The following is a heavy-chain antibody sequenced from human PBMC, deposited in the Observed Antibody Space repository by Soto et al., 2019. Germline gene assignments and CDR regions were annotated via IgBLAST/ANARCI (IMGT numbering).Heavy chain of an antibody. D-gene: IGHD2-2*01. V-gene: IGHV4-59*08. Sequence: SETLSLTCTVSGGSISSYYWSWIRQPPGKGLEWIGYIYYSGSTNYNPSLKSRGTISVDTSKNQFSLKLSSVTAADTAVYYCARHIVVVHRGGWFDPWGQGTRVTV. J-gene: IGHJ5*02. CDR3: ARHIVVVHRGGWFDP. CDR1: GGSISSYY. CDR2: IYYSGST.